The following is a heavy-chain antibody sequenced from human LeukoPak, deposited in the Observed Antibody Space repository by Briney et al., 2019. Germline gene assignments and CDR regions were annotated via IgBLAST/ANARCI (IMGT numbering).Heavy chain of an antibody. CDR1: GGSFSGYF. Sequence: SETLSLTCAVYGGSFSGYFWTWIRQPPGKRLEWIGEINHSGSANNNPSLRSRVTVSVDTSKNQFSLRLTSVTAADTAVFYCARENSGSYREFDYWGQGTLVTVSS. CDR2: INHSGSA. D-gene: IGHD1-26*01. J-gene: IGHJ4*02. V-gene: IGHV4-34*01. CDR3: ARENSGSYREFDY.